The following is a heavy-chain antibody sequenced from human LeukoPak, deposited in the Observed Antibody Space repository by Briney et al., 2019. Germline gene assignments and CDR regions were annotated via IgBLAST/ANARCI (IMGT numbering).Heavy chain of an antibody. CDR2: INHSGST. V-gene: IGHV4-34*01. CDR1: GGSFSGYY. Sequence: SETLSLTCAVYGGSFSGYYWSWIRQPPGKGLEWIGEINHSGSTNYNPSLKSRVTISVDTSKNQFSLKLSSVTAADTAVYYCASYGSGTHIPSAWFDPWGQGTLVTVSS. J-gene: IGHJ5*02. D-gene: IGHD3-10*01. CDR3: ASYGSGTHIPSAWFDP.